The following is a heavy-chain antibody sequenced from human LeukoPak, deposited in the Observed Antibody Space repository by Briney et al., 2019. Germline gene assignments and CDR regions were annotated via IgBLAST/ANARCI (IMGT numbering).Heavy chain of an antibody. CDR1: GFTFSSYA. CDR2: ISGSGGST. Sequence: GGSLRLSCAASGFTFSSYAMSWVRQVPGKGLEWVSAISGSGGSTYYADSVKGRFTISRDNSKNTLYLQMNSLRAEDTAVYYCAKDRDYYDSSGYQGTDAFDIWGQGTMVTVSS. CDR3: AKDRDYYDSSGYQGTDAFDI. V-gene: IGHV3-23*01. D-gene: IGHD3-22*01. J-gene: IGHJ3*02.